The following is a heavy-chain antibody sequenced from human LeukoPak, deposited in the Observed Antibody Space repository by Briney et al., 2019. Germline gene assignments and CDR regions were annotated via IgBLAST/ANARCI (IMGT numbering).Heavy chain of an antibody. J-gene: IGHJ4*02. V-gene: IGHV4-59*01. CDR1: GGSTSSYY. Sequence: SETLSLTCTVSGGSTSSYYWSWIRQPPGKGLEWIGYIYYSGSTNYNPSLKSRVTISVDTSKNQFSLKLSSVTAADTAVYYCARETGYSSGWYNYWGQGTLVTVSS. CDR2: IYYSGST. CDR3: ARETGYSSGWYNY. D-gene: IGHD6-19*01.